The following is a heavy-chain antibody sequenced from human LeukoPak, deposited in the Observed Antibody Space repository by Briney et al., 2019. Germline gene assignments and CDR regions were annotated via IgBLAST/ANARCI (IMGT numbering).Heavy chain of an antibody. D-gene: IGHD3-10*01. V-gene: IGHV3-48*02. CDR3: ARDRFGFFDY. CDR2: VSSSSSNI. Sequence: GGSLRLSCSASGFTFRGYSMNWVRQAPGKGREWVSYVSSSSSNIFYAHSVKGRFTISRDNAKNSLYLQMNSLRDEDTAVYYCARDRFGFFDYWGQGTRVTVSS. CDR1: GFTFRGYS. J-gene: IGHJ4*02.